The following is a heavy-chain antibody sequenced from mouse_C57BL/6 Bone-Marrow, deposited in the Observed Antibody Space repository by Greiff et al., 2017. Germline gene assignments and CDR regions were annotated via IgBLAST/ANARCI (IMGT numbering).Heavy chain of an antibody. Sequence: EVQGVESGGGLVKPGGSLKLSCAASGFTFSDYGMHWVRQAPEKGLEWVAYISSGSSTIYYADTVKGRFTISRDNAKNTLFLQMTSLRSEDTAIYYCARENIWLSMDYWGQGTSVTVSS. CDR1: GFTFSDYG. CDR3: ARENIWLSMDY. CDR2: ISSGSSTI. V-gene: IGHV5-17*01. D-gene: IGHD1-1*02. J-gene: IGHJ4*01.